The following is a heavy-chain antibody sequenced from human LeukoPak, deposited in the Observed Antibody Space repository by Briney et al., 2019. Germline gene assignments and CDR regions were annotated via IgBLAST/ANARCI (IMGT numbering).Heavy chain of an antibody. CDR3: ARVQKSTRSFWYFDL. CDR1: AGSISTYY. Sequence: SETLSLTCTLSAGSISTYYWGWLRQPPGKGPEWIGYISYTGNTNYSPSLKTRVIIPVDTSSNQFSLRLNSVTSADTAVYYCARVQKSTRSFWYFDLWGRGTLVAVSS. J-gene: IGHJ2*01. CDR2: ISYTGNT. V-gene: IGHV4-59*01. D-gene: IGHD5/OR15-5a*01.